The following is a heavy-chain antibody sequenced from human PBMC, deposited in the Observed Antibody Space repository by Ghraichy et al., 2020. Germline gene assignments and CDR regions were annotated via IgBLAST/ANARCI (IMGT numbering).Heavy chain of an antibody. D-gene: IGHD6-13*01. V-gene: IGHV3-7*03. Sequence: SCAASGFTFSSYWMSWVRQAPGKGLEWVANIKQDGSEKYYVDSVKGRFTISRDNAKNSLYLQMNSLRAEDTAVYYCARARQQLVPHYYYYYMDVWGKGTTVTVSS. J-gene: IGHJ6*03. CDR1: GFTFSSYW. CDR2: IKQDGSEK. CDR3: ARARQQLVPHYYYYYMDV.